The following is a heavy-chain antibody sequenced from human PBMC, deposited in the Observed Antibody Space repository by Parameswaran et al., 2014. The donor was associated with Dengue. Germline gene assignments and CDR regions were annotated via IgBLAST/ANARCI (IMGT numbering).Heavy chain of an antibody. CDR3: ARASYGDYEYYFDY. J-gene: IGHJ4*02. CDR2: IYSGGST. D-gene: IGHD4-17*01. Sequence: VRQMPGKGLEWVSVIYSGGSTYYADSVKGRFTISRDNSKNTLYLQMNSLRAEDTAVYYCARASYGDYEYYFDYWGPGNPGHRLL. V-gene: IGHV3-53*01.